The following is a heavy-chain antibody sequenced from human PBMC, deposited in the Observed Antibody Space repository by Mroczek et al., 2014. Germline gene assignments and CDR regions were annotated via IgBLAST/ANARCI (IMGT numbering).Heavy chain of an antibody. D-gene: IGHD3-3*01. V-gene: IGHV4-31*03. CDR1: GGSISSGGYY. J-gene: IGHJ5*02. Sequence: KESGPGLVKPSQTLSLTCTVSGGSISSGGYYWSWIRQHPGKGLEWIGYIYYSGSTYYNPSLKSRVTISVDTSKNQFSLKLSSVTAADTAVYYCARSKITIFGVVTQNWFDPWGQGTLVTVSS. CDR2: IYYSGST. CDR3: ARSKITIFGVVTQNWFDP.